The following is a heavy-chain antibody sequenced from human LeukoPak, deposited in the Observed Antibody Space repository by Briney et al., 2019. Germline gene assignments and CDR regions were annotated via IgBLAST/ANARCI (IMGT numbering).Heavy chain of an antibody. CDR2: INHSGST. CDR3: ATYSSSSHYYGMDV. D-gene: IGHD6-13*01. CDR1: GGSFSGYY. J-gene: IGHJ6*02. V-gene: IGHV4-34*01. Sequence: SETLSLTCAVYGGSFSGYYWSWIRQPPGKGQEWIGEINHSGSTNYNPSLKSRVTISVDTSKNQFSLKLSSVTAADTAVYYCATYSSSSHYYGMDVWGQGTTVTVSS.